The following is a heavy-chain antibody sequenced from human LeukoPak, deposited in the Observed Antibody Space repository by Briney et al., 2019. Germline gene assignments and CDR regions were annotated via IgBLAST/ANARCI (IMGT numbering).Heavy chain of an antibody. CDR2: IYDSGST. Sequence: SETLSLTCTVSGGSIRSSYYYWGWIRQPPGKGLEWIGSIYDSGSTYYNPSLKSRVTISVDTSKNQFSLKLNSVTAADTAVYYCARGVGASTDYWGQGTLVTVSS. D-gene: IGHD1-26*01. V-gene: IGHV4-39*01. J-gene: IGHJ4*02. CDR1: GGSIRSSYYY. CDR3: ARGVGASTDY.